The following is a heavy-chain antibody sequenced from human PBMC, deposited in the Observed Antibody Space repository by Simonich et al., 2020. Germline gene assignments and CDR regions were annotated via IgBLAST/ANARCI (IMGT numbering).Heavy chain of an antibody. Sequence: QVQLVESGGGVVQPGRSLRLSCAASGFTFSSYARHWVRQAPGKGLEWVEFISYDRSNKYYADPVKGRFTISRDNSKNTLYLQMNSLRAEDTAVYYCARDGERYCGGDCYSYFDYWGQGTLVTVSS. CDR1: GFTFSSYA. D-gene: IGHD2-21*02. CDR2: ISYDRSNK. CDR3: ARDGERYCGGDCYSYFDY. J-gene: IGHJ4*02. V-gene: IGHV3-30*07.